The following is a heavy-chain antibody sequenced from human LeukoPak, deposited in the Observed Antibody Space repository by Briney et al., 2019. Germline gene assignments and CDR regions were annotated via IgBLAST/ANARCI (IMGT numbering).Heavy chain of an antibody. V-gene: IGHV4-61*01. Sequence: SETLSLTCTVSGYSISSGYYWSWIRQPPGKGLEWIGYIYYSGSTNYNPSLKSRVTISVDTSKNQFSLKLSSVTAADTAVYYCARRAHWNWGYHYYYMDVWGKGTTVTVSS. CDR2: IYYSGST. D-gene: IGHD1-7*01. CDR1: GYSISSGYY. CDR3: ARRAHWNWGYHYYYMDV. J-gene: IGHJ6*03.